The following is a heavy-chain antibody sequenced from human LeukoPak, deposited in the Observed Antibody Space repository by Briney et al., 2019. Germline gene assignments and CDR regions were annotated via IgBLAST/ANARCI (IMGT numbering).Heavy chain of an antibody. CDR1: RGAISSYY. J-gene: IGHJ6*03. Sequence: SETLSLTCTVSRGAISSYYWSWIRQPAGKGLEWIGRMSNRGSTNYNPSLKSRVTISVDTSKNQFSLKLTSVTAADTAAYYCARVEEGYGSGRRENYYYYYMDVWGKGTTVTISS. D-gene: IGHD3-10*01. CDR2: MSNRGST. V-gene: IGHV4-4*07. CDR3: ARVEEGYGSGRRENYYYYYMDV.